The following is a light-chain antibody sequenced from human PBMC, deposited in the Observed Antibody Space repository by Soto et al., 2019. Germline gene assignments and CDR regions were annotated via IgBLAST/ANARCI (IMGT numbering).Light chain of an antibody. J-gene: IGKJ4*01. CDR2: DVS. V-gene: IGKV3-15*01. Sequence: EIVMTQSPATLSVSPGERATLSCRASQSVGSDLAWYQQKPGRTPSLLIYDVSTRATGIPARFSGSGSGTEFTLTISSLHSEDFAVYYCQQYNSWPLTFGGGTKVDIK. CDR3: QQYNSWPLT. CDR1: QSVGSD.